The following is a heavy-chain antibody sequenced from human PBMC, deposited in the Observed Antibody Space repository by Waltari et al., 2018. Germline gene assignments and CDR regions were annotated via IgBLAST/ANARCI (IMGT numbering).Heavy chain of an antibody. CDR3: ARDIRGYGRPSDD. CDR1: GFTFSNHA. CDR2: ISNNGVSA. D-gene: IGHD2-15*01. J-gene: IGHJ4*02. V-gene: IGHV3-23*01. Sequence: EVQLLESGGGLVQPGGSLRLSCAGSGFTFSNHAMSWVRQAPGKGLECVAEISNNGVSAFYADSLKGRFTITRDNSKNTLYLQMTSLRAEDTAVYYCARDIRGYGRPSDDWGQGTLVTVSS.